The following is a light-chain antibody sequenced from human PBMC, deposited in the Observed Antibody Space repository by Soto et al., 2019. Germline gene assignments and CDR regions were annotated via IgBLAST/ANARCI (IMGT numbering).Light chain of an antibody. Sequence: QSVLIQPPSASGSPGQSITISCTGTSSDVGGYNSVSWYRQDPGKAPKLMIYDVTNRPSGVSNRFSGSKSGNTASLTISGLQAEDEADYYCSSFTSSITYVFGTGTKVTVL. CDR1: SSDVGGYNS. CDR3: SSFTSSITYV. CDR2: DVT. J-gene: IGLJ1*01. V-gene: IGLV2-14*01.